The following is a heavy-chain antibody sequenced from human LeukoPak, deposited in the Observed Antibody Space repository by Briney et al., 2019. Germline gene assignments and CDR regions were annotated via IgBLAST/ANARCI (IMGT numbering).Heavy chain of an antibody. V-gene: IGHV4-59*12. D-gene: IGHD3-3*01. CDR3: ARNRITIFGVVIPFDY. CDR1: GGSISSYY. J-gene: IGHJ4*02. CDR2: IYHSGST. Sequence: PSETLSLTCTVSGGSISSYYWSWIRQPPGKGLEWIGYIYHSGSTYYNPSLKSRVTISVDRSKNQFSLKLSSVTAADTAVYYCARNRITIFGVVIPFDYWGQGTLVTVSS.